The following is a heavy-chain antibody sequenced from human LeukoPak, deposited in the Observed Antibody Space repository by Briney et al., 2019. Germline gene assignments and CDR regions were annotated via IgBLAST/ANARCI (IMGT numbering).Heavy chain of an antibody. D-gene: IGHD6-13*01. Sequence: ASVKVSCKASGDTFTAYYIHWVRQAPGQGLEWMGWINPNSGGTNYAQKFQGRVTMTRDTSISTAYMELSRLRSDDTAVYYCARGRPGIAAAGVKNWFDPWGQGTLVTVSS. J-gene: IGHJ5*02. V-gene: IGHV1-2*02. CDR3: ARGRPGIAAAGVKNWFDP. CDR2: INPNSGGT. CDR1: GDTFTAYY.